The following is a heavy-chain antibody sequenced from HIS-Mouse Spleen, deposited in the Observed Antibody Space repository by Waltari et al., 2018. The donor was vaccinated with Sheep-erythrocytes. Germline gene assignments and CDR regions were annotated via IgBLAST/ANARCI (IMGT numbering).Heavy chain of an antibody. CDR2: INPNSGGT. CDR1: GYTFTGDY. D-gene: IGHD7-27*01. CDR3: ARRTGEVVIYAFDI. J-gene: IGHJ3*02. V-gene: IGHV1-2*02. Sequence: ASVKVSCKASGYTFTGDYMHWVRQAPGQGLEWMGWINPNSGGTNYAQKFKGRVTMTRDTSISTAYMELSRLRSDDTAVYYCARRTGEVVIYAFDIWGQGTMVTVSS.